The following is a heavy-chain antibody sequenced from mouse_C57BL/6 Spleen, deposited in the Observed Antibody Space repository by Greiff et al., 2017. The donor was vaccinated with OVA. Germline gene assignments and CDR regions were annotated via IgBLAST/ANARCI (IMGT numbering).Heavy chain of an antibody. J-gene: IGHJ4*01. CDR3: ARSTTVVPPYYAMDY. Sequence: EVQLQQSGPELVKPGASVKITCKASGYTFTDYNMDWVKQSHGKSLEWIGDINPNNGGTIYNQKFKGKATLTVDKSSSTAYMELRSLTSEDTAVYYCARSTTVVPPYYAMDYWGQGTSVTVSS. CDR2: INPNNGGT. CDR1: GYTFTDYN. V-gene: IGHV1-18*01. D-gene: IGHD1-1*01.